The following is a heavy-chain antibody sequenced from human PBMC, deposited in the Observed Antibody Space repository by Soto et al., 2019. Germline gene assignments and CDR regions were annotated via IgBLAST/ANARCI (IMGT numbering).Heavy chain of an antibody. V-gene: IGHV4-30-2*01. CDR2: IYYTWST. Sequence: SETLSLTCAVSVGSMSRGGQSLSWIRQPPGKGLEWLGFIYYTWSTYYNPSLKSRVTLSVDRSKNQFSLNLTSVTAADTAMYFCARAPQWTSPRWDVWGQGTKVTVSS. CDR1: VGSMSRGGQS. J-gene: IGHJ6*02. CDR3: ARAPQWTSPRWDV. D-gene: IGHD6-19*01.